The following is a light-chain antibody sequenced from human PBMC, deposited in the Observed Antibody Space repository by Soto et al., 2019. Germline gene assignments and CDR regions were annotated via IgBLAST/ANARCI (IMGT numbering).Light chain of an antibody. J-gene: IGKJ2*01. Sequence: DIVMTQTPLSSPVTRGQPASISCRSSQSLVHSDGNTYLSWLHQRPGQPPRLLIYKVSHRLSGVPDRFSGSGAGTHFTLKISRVEAEDVGVYYCMQATQFPHYTFGQGIKLEIK. CDR3: MQATQFPHYT. CDR2: KVS. CDR1: QSLVHSDGNTY. V-gene: IGKV2-24*01.